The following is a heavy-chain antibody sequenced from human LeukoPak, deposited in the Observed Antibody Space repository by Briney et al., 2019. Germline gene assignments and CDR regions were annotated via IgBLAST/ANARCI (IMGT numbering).Heavy chain of an antibody. V-gene: IGHV3-48*01. Sequence: GGSLRLSCAAPGFTFSSYSMNWVRQAPGKGLEWVSYISSSSSTIYYADSVKGRFTISRDNAKNSLYLQMNSLRAEDTAVYYCARRSGSYHYYCYMDVWGKGTTVTVSS. CDR3: ARRSGSYHYYCYMDV. J-gene: IGHJ6*03. CDR1: GFTFSSYS. CDR2: ISSSSSTI. D-gene: IGHD1-26*01.